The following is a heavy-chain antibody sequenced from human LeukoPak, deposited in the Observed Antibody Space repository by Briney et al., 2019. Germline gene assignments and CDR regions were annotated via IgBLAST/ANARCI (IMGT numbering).Heavy chain of an antibody. J-gene: IGHJ3*02. CDR3: ATDSGLWEKSGAFEI. CDR2: FDPEDGET. CDR1: GYTITELS. Sequence: ASVKVSCTVSGYTITELSMHWVRQAPGKGLEWMGSFDPEDGETIYAQKFQGRVTMTEDTSTDTAYMELSSLRSEDTAVYYCATDSGLWEKSGAFEIWGQGTMVTVSS. D-gene: IGHD4/OR15-4a*01. V-gene: IGHV1-24*01.